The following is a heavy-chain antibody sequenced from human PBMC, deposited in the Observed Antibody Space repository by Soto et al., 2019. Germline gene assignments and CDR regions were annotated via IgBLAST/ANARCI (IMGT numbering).Heavy chain of an antibody. V-gene: IGHV4-59*01. D-gene: IGHD6-19*01. CDR2: IYYSGST. J-gene: IGHJ6*02. Sequence: SETLSLTCTVSGGSISSYYWSWIRQTPGKGLEWIGYIYYSGSTNYNPSLKSRVTISVDTSKNQFSLKLSSVTAADTAVYYCARGYSSGHTPDYYYYGMDVWGQGTTVTVSS. CDR3: ARGYSSGHTPDYYYYGMDV. CDR1: GGSISSYY.